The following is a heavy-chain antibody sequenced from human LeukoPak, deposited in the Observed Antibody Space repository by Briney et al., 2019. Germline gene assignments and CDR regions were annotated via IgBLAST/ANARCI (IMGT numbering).Heavy chain of an antibody. CDR1: GYTFTSYY. CDR3: ASTAPAATKVY. D-gene: IGHD2-15*01. CDR2: IIPILGIA. V-gene: IGHV1-69*02. Sequence: GASVKVFCKASGYTFTSYYMHWVRQAPGQGLEWMGRIIPILGIANYAQKFQGRVTITADKSTSTAYMELSSLRSEDTAVYYCASTAPAATKVYWGQGTLVTVSS. J-gene: IGHJ4*02.